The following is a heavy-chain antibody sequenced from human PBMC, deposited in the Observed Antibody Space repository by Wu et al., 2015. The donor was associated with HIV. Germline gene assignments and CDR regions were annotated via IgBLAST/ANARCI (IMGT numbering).Heavy chain of an antibody. CDR3: ARNSDSVATSLYSLGV. J-gene: IGHJ6*02. CDR1: GDGFTSYA. V-gene: IGHV1-69*05. Sequence: QVHLVQFGGEVKKPGSSVKVTCKASGDGFTSYAVSWVRQAPGQGLEWMGGSQSSLWNTKHSQRFQDRVTFTTDESKRTAYMELSSLRSEDTAIYYCARNSDSVATSLYSLGVWGQGTTVTVSS. CDR2: SQSSLWNT. D-gene: IGHD5-12*01.